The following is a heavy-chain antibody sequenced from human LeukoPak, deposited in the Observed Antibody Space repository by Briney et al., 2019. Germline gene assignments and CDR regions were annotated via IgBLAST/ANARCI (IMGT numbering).Heavy chain of an antibody. D-gene: IGHD5-24*01. Sequence: PSETLSLTCTVSGGSIHDYYWSWIRLPPGKGLEWIGYIYNRGSTNYNPSLKSRVTISLDTSKNQFSLKLNSVTAADTAVYYCARVRRDGYNPYFDYWGQGTLVTVSS. J-gene: IGHJ4*02. CDR3: ARVRRDGYNPYFDY. CDR2: IYNRGST. V-gene: IGHV4-59*01. CDR1: GGSIHDYY.